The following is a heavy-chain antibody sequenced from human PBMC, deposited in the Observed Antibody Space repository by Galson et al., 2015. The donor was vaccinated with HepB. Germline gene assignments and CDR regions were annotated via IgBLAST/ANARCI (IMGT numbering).Heavy chain of an antibody. J-gene: IGHJ4*02. CDR1: GGTFSSYA. Sequence: SVKVSCKASGGTFSSYAISWVRQAPGQGLEWMGWISANTGNTNYAQKFQGRVTLTSATSTSSVHMELRSLRIDDTAVYYCARDRLHSLDYWGPGSLVTVSS. V-gene: IGHV1-18*01. CDR2: ISANTGNT. D-gene: IGHD2-15*01. CDR3: ARDRLHSLDY.